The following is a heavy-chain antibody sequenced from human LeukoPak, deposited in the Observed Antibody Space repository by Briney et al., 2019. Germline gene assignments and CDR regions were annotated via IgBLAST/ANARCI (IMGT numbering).Heavy chain of an antibody. CDR3: ARVIPPHPF. J-gene: IGHJ4*02. Sequence: GGSLRLSCTASGFTFSDAWMSWVRQAPGKGLEWVSAISGSGGSTYYADSVKGRFTISRDNSKNTLYLQMNSLRAEDTAVYYCARVIPPHPFWGQGTLVTVSS. V-gene: IGHV3-23*01. CDR2: ISGSGGST. CDR1: GFTFSDAW.